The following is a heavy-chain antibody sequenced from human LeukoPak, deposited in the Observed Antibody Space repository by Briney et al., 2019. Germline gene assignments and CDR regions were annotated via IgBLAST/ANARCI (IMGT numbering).Heavy chain of an antibody. Sequence: SVKVSCKASGYTFTSYGISWVRQAPGQGLEWMGGIIPIFGTTNYAQMFQDRVTITADKSTSTAYMELSSLRSEDTAVYYCARVVGLTGYSSSWYSGYYYYMDVWGKGTTVTVSS. J-gene: IGHJ6*03. D-gene: IGHD6-13*01. CDR3: ARVVGLTGYSSSWYSGYYYYMDV. CDR1: GYTFTSYG. CDR2: IIPIFGTT. V-gene: IGHV1-69*06.